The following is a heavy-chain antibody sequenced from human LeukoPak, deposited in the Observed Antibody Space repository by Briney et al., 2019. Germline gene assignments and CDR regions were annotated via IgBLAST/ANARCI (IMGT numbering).Heavy chain of an antibody. CDR1: GGSISSSSYY. Sequence: SETLSLTCTVSGGSISSSSYYWGWIRQPPGKGLEWIGSIYYSGSTYYNPSLKSRVTISVDTSKNQFSLKLSSVTAADTAVYYGARHPTTMIVVDWFDPWGQGTLVTVSS. V-gene: IGHV4-39*01. CDR2: IYYSGST. D-gene: IGHD3-22*01. J-gene: IGHJ5*02. CDR3: ARHPTTMIVVDWFDP.